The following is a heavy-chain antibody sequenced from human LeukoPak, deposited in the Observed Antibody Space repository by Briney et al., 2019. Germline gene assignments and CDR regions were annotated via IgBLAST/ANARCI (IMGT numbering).Heavy chain of an antibody. J-gene: IGHJ4*02. D-gene: IGHD2-8*01. Sequence: ASVKVSCKASGYTFTSYYMHWVRHAPGQGLEWMGIINPNGGSTSYAQKFQGRVTMTTDISTSTDYMELSSLSSEDTAVYYCGRVPDPGVYYFDYWGQGTLVTVSS. CDR2: INPNGGST. CDR3: GRVPDPGVYYFDY. V-gene: IGHV1-46*01. CDR1: GYTFTSYY.